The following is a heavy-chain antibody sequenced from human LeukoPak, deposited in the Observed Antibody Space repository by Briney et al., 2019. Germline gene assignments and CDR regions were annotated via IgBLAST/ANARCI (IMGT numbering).Heavy chain of an antibody. CDR3: ARDQDWGSGAFDI. J-gene: IGHJ3*02. V-gene: IGHV3-66*01. CDR2: IYSGGST. D-gene: IGHD7-27*01. CDR1: GFTVSSNY. Sequence: PGGSLRLSCAASGFTVSSNYMSWVRQAPGKGLEWVSVIYSGGSTYYADSVKGRFTISRDNSKNTLYLQMNSLRAEDTAVYYCARDQDWGSGAFDIWGQGTMVTVSS.